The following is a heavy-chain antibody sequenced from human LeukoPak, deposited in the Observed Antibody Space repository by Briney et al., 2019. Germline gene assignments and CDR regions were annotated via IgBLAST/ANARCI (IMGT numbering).Heavy chain of an antibody. CDR3: AKGRGSGWYGVAFDI. J-gene: IGHJ3*02. CDR2: IKQDGSEK. CDR1: GFTFSYYS. D-gene: IGHD6-19*01. V-gene: IGHV3-7*01. Sequence: TGGSLRLSCAASGFTFSYYSMSWVRQAPGKGLEWVANIKQDGSEKYYVDSVKGRFTISRDNAKNSLYLQMNSLRAEDTAVYYCAKGRGSGWYGVAFDIWGQGTMVTVSS.